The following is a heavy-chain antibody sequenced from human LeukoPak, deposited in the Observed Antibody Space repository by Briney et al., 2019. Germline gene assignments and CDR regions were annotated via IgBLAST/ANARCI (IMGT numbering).Heavy chain of an antibody. D-gene: IGHD2-2*02. V-gene: IGHV3-7*01. Sequence: GGSLRLSCAASGFTFSTYWMTWVRQAPGKGLEWVANIKEDGSEKYYVDSVKGRFTISRDNVKNSLYLQMDSLRAEDTAVHYCARVSLGYCSSASCYSVGRYHYYMDVWGKGTTVTVSS. J-gene: IGHJ6*03. CDR3: ARVSLGYCSSASCYSVGRYHYYMDV. CDR1: GFTFSTYW. CDR2: IKEDGSEK.